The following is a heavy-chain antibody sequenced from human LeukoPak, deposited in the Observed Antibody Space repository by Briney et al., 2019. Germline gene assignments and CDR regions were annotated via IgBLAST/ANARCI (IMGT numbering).Heavy chain of an antibody. CDR3: AKTLDADCFDH. CDR1: GFGFSSYA. J-gene: IGHJ5*02. Sequence: GDSLRLSCAASGFGFSSYAMTWVRQAPGKGLEWVAVITTDGNGAYYAASVKGRFTISRDNSQNTVFLQMRRLRVEDTAVYFCAKTLDADCFDHWGQGTLVTVSS. D-gene: IGHD1-1*01. V-gene: IGHV3-23*01. CDR2: ITTDGNGA.